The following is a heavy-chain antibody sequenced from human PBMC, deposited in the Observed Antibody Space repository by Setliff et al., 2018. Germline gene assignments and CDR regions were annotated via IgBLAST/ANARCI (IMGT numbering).Heavy chain of an antibody. J-gene: IGHJ2*01. CDR2: IYYRGST. Sequence: SETLSLTCTVSGGSISSTSYYWAWIRQPPGKGLEWTGSIYYRGSTFIYPSLRSRVTISADTSKNQFSLKLTSVTAADTAIYFCARAVDSTGYFPFWYFDLWGRGTLVTVSS. V-gene: IGHV4-39*07. D-gene: IGHD3-22*01. CDR1: GGSISSTSYY. CDR3: ARAVDSTGYFPFWYFDL.